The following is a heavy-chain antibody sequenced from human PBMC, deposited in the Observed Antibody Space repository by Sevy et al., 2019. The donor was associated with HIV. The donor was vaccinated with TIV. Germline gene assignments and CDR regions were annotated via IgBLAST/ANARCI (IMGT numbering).Heavy chain of an antibody. D-gene: IGHD5-18*01. CDR3: VREGLGGFSYSLDC. J-gene: IGHJ4*02. CDR1: GFTFSSYA. V-gene: IGHV3-23*01. Sequence: GGSLRLSCAASGFTFSSYAMTWVRQAPGKGLEWVSGISGSGYSTYYADSVKGRFTISRDNAKHSLYLQMNSLRAEDTAVYYCVREGLGGFSYSLDCWGQGTLVTVSS. CDR2: ISGSGYST.